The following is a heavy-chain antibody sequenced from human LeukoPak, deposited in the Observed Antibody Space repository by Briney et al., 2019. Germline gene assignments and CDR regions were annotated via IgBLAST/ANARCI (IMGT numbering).Heavy chain of an antibody. CDR2: IYYSGST. V-gene: IGHV4-59*05. D-gene: IGHD6-13*01. Sequence: SETLSLTCTVSGVSISSYYWSWIRQPPGKGLEWIGSIYYSGSTYYNPSLKSRVTISVDTSKNQFFLKLSSVTAADTAVYYCARHIRQQTFDSWGQGTLVTVSS. CDR1: GVSISSYY. J-gene: IGHJ5*01. CDR3: ARHIRQQTFDS.